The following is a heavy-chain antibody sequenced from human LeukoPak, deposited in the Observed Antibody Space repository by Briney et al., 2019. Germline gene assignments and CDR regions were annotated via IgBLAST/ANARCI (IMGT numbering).Heavy chain of an antibody. CDR2: IYHSGST. Sequence: SGTLSLTCAVSGGSISSSNWWCWVRHPPGKGLEWIGEIYHSGSTNYNPSLKSRVTISVDKSKNQFSLKLSSVTAADTAVYYCARNPVPYYDGSGFDPWGQGTLVTVSS. J-gene: IGHJ5*02. D-gene: IGHD3-3*01. CDR3: ARNPVPYYDGSGFDP. V-gene: IGHV4-4*02. CDR1: GGSISSSNW.